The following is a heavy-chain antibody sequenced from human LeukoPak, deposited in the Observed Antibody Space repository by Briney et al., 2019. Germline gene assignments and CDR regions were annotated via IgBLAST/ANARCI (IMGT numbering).Heavy chain of an antibody. Sequence: ASETLSLTCTVSGDSISSYYWSCIRQPAGKGLEWIGHIYTSGSTNYNPSLKSRITMSVDTSKNQISLKLTSVTAADTAVYYCARDRYNNYADYWGQGTLVTVSS. CDR2: IYTSGST. D-gene: IGHD5-18*01. J-gene: IGHJ4*02. V-gene: IGHV4-4*07. CDR1: GDSISSYY. CDR3: ARDRYNNYADY.